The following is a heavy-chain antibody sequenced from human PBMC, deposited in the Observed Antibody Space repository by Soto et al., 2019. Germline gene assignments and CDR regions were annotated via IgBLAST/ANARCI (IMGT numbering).Heavy chain of an antibody. Sequence: GGSLRLSCAASGFTFSSYAMSWVLQAPWKGLEWVSAISGSGGSTYYADSVKGRFTISRDNSKNTLYLQMNSLRAEDTAVYYCAKVEYSSSWYKGGYFQHWGQGT. V-gene: IGHV3-23*01. CDR3: AKVEYSSSWYKGGYFQH. CDR2: ISGSGGST. J-gene: IGHJ1*01. D-gene: IGHD6-13*01. CDR1: GFTFSSYA.